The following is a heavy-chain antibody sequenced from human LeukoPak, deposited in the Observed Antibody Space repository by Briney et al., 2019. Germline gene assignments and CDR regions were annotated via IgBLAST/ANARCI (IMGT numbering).Heavy chain of an antibody. V-gene: IGHV1-69*13. J-gene: IGHJ4*02. Sequence: SVKVSCKASGYSFTSSGISWVRQAPGQGLEWMGGIIPIFGTANYAQKFQGRVTITADESTSTAYMELSSLRSEDTAVYYCARSGCYDSSGYYPRTPFDYWGQGTLVTVSS. D-gene: IGHD3-22*01. CDR3: ARSGCYDSSGYYPRTPFDY. CDR2: IIPIFGTA. CDR1: GYSFTSSG.